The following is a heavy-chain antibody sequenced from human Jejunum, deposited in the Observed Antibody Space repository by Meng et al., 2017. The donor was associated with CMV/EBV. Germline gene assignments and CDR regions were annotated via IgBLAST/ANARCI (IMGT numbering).Heavy chain of an antibody. CDR1: GDSISSGDYS. CDR2: IYYNGNA. CDR3: ARGGIFRGIDY. V-gene: IGHV4-30-4*08. Sequence: HVQRQGSGPNPVKPSQTLSLTCTVSGDSISSGDYSWNWIRQSPGKGLEWIGYIYYNGNAYYNPSLQSRVSISVDTSKNEFSLNLNSVTAADTALYFCARGGIFRGIDYWGQGTLVTVSS. D-gene: IGHD3-10*01. J-gene: IGHJ4*02.